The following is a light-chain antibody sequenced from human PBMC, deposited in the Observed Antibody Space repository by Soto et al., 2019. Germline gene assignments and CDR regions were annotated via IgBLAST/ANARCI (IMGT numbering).Light chain of an antibody. CDR1: QDISSW. J-gene: IGKJ4*01. V-gene: IGKV1-12*01. Sequence: DIQMTQSPSSVPASVGDRVTITCRASQDISSWVAWYQQKPGKAPKLLISAASSLQSGVPRRFSGSGSGTDFTLIISSLQPEDFATYFCQQGDSFPFTFGGGTKVDIK. CDR3: QQGDSFPFT. CDR2: AAS.